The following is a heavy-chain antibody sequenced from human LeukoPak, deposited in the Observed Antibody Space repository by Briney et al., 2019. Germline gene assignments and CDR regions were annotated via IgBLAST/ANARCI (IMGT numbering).Heavy chain of an antibody. V-gene: IGHV4-59*08. Sequence: SETLSLTCTVSGDSISNYHWTWLRHPPGRGLEWIGYVCYCGSTNYHPSLETRLPISLDASNNQFSRKLSSVTAADTAIYYCATYTRHCSGGTCYSIDYWGQGTLVTVSS. CDR2: VCYCGST. CDR3: ATYTRHCSGGTCYSIDY. CDR1: GDSISNYH. D-gene: IGHD2-15*01. J-gene: IGHJ4*02.